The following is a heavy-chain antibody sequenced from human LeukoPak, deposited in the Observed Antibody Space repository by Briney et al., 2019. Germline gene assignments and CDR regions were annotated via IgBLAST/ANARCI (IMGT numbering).Heavy chain of an antibody. Sequence: SETLSLTCTVSGGSISGSSYYWGWIRQPPGKGLEWIGSIYYSGTTFYNPSLKSRVTISVDTSKNQFSLKLSSVTAADTAVYYCARNPLVRGVHYYMDVWGKGTTVTVSS. V-gene: IGHV4-39*01. D-gene: IGHD3-10*01. CDR1: GGSISGSSYY. CDR2: IYYSGTT. CDR3: ARNPLVRGVHYYMDV. J-gene: IGHJ6*03.